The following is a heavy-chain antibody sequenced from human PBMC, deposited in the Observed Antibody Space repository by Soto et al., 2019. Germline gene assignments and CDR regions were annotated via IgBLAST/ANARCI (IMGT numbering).Heavy chain of an antibody. CDR1: GDSISSTHW. CDR2: VYHGGST. J-gene: IGHJ5*02. Sequence: QVYLHQSGPGLVKPSGTLSLTCAVSGDSISSTHWWTWVRQTPGKGLEWIGEVYHGGSTSYNPSLTSRVTISVDKSNNRFSLKLTSATAADTAVYNCATQPPRIVVTVLPIPTWGQGTLVSVSS. CDR3: ATQPPRIVVTVLPIPT. D-gene: IGHD2-21*01. V-gene: IGHV4-4*02.